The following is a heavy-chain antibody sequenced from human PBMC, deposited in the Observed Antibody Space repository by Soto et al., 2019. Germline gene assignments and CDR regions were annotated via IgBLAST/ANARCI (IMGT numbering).Heavy chain of an antibody. Sequence: PSETLSLTCAVSGAPIGGSVWWTWVRQPPGKGLEWIGEVFHSGGANYNPSLKSRVSMSVDTSRSQFSLELHSVTAADTAVYYCARKAWVRFDFWGQGIMVTVSS. D-gene: IGHD3-16*01. CDR2: VFHSGGA. CDR1: GAPIGGSVW. CDR3: ARKAWVRFDF. V-gene: IGHV4-4*02. J-gene: IGHJ4*02.